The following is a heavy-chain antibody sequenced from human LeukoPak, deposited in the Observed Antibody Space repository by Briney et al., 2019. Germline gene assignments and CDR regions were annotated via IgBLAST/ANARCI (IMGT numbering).Heavy chain of an antibody. D-gene: IGHD2-15*01. CDR3: AKSLRGYCSGGSCYSHYSMDV. CDR1: GFTFSNYA. V-gene: IGHV3-23*01. Sequence: PGGSLRLSCAASGFTFSNYAMSWVRQSPGKGLEWVSAISGGGGTTYYTDSVKGRFTISRDNSKNTLYLQMNSLRAEDTAVYYCAKSLRGYCSGGSCYSHYSMDVWGKGTTVTVSS. CDR2: ISGGGGTT. J-gene: IGHJ6*03.